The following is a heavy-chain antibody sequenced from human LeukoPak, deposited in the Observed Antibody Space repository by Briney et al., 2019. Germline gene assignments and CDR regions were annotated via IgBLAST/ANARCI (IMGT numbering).Heavy chain of an antibody. J-gene: IGHJ4*02. Sequence: GGSLRLSCAASGITFSSYSMNWVRQAPGKGLEWVSSISSSSSYIYYADSVKGRFTISRDNAKNSLYLQMNSLRAEDTAVYYCASGEVSLVRGYYFDYWGQGTLVTVSS. V-gene: IGHV3-21*01. CDR2: ISSSSSYI. CDR1: GITFSSYS. D-gene: IGHD3-10*01. CDR3: ASGEVSLVRGYYFDY.